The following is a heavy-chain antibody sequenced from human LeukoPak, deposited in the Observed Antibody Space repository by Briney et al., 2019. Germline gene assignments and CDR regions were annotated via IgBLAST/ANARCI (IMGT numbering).Heavy chain of an antibody. CDR1: GASISSYY. J-gene: IGHJ4*02. Sequence: KPSETLSLTCTVSGASISSYYWSWIRQPPGKGLEWIGYIYYSGSTNYNPSLKSRVTISVDTSKNQFSLKLSSVTAADTAVYYCARWDYYDSSGYYVYWGQGTLVTVSS. CDR3: ARWDYYDSSGYYVY. V-gene: IGHV4-59*08. D-gene: IGHD3-22*01. CDR2: IYYSGST.